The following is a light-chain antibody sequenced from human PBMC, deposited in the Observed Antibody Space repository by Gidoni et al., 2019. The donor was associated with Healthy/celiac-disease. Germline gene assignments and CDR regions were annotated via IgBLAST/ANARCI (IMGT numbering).Light chain of an antibody. CDR3: QQRSNWPPFFT. CDR2: DAS. V-gene: IGKV3-11*01. J-gene: IGKJ3*01. Sequence: EIVLTQSPATLSLSPGERATLSCRASQSVSSYLAWYQQKPGQAPRLLIYDASNRATGIPARFRGSGSGTDFTLTISSLEPEDFAVYYCQQRSNWPPFFTFGPGTKVDIK. CDR1: QSVSSY.